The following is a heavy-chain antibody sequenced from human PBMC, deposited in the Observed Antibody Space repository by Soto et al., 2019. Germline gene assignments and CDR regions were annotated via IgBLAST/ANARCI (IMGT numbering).Heavy chain of an antibody. J-gene: IGHJ3*02. D-gene: IGHD2-2*01. CDR1: GYTFTSYA. Sequence: QVQLVQSGAEVKKPGASVKVSCKASGYTFTSYAMHWVRQAPGQRLEWMGWINAGNGNTKYSQKFQGRVTITRDTSASTAYVELSSLRSEDTAVYYCARRRYCSSTSCPPGAFDIWGQGTMVTVSS. V-gene: IGHV1-3*01. CDR3: ARRRYCSSTSCPPGAFDI. CDR2: INAGNGNT.